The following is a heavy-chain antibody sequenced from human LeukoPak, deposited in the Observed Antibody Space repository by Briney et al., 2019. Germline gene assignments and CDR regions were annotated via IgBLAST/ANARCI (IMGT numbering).Heavy chain of an antibody. CDR1: GFTFSSYG. Sequence: GGSLRLSCAASGFTFSSYGMHWVRQAPGKGLEWVSSISSSSSYIYYADSVKGRFTISRDNAKNSLYLQMNSLRAEDTAVYYCAGDLPHYDILTGTYGMDVWGQGTTVTVSS. V-gene: IGHV3-21*01. D-gene: IGHD3-9*01. CDR3: AGDLPHYDILTGTYGMDV. CDR2: ISSSSSYI. J-gene: IGHJ6*02.